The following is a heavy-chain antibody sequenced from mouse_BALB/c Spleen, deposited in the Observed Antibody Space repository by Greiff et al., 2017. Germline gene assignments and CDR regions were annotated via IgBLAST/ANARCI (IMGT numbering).Heavy chain of an antibody. J-gene: IGHJ2*01. CDR2: IDPANGNT. CDR3: ASGGLYYFDY. CDR1: GYTFTSYW. Sequence: VQLQQSGAELAKPGASVKMSCKASGYTFTSYWMHWVKQRPGQGLEWIGRIDPANGNTKYDPKFQGKATITADTSSNTAYLQLSSLTSEDTAVYYCASGGLYYFDYWGQGTTLTVSS. V-gene: IGHV14-3*02.